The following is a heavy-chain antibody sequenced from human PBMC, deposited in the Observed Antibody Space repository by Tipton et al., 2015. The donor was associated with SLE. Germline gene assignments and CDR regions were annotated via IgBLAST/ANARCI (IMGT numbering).Heavy chain of an antibody. J-gene: IGHJ4*02. CDR3: TRGLRFTMVQGVEY. D-gene: IGHD3-10*01. CDR2: INADKGNA. CDR1: GYTFTAFG. V-gene: IGHV1-18*01. Sequence: QVQLVQSGGEVTKPGASVKVSCKASGYTFTAFGISWVRQAPGQGLEWMGWINADKGNARYAQKFQGRVSMTTDTSTNTAYMELSSLTSEDTAVYYCTRGLRFTMVQGVEYWGQGTLVTVSS.